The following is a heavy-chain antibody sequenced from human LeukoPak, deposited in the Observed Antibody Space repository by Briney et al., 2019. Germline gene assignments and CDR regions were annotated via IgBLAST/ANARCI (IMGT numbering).Heavy chain of an antibody. CDR3: AELGITMIGGV. Sequence: GGSLRLSCAASGFSVRSNYMNWVRQAPGKGLEWVSYISSSGSTIYYADSVKGRFTISRDNAKNSLYLQMNSLGAEDTAVYYCAELGITMIGGVWGKGTTVTISS. J-gene: IGHJ6*04. CDR2: ISSSGSTI. V-gene: IGHV3-48*03. D-gene: IGHD3-10*02. CDR1: GFSVRSNY.